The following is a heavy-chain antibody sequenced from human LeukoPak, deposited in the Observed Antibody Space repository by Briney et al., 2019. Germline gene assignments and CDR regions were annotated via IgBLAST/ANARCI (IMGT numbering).Heavy chain of an antibody. CDR3: ARDRTAAGSWYVTWGFPANWFDP. CDR1: GGSISSSSYY. J-gene: IGHJ5*02. V-gene: IGHV4-39*07. Sequence: SETLSLTCTVSGGSISSSSYYWGWIRQPPGKGLEWIGSIYYSGSAYYNPSLKSRVTISVDTSKNQFSLKLSSVTAADTAVYYCARDRTAAGSWYVTWGFPANWFDPWGQGTLVTVSS. CDR2: IYYSGSA. D-gene: IGHD6-13*01.